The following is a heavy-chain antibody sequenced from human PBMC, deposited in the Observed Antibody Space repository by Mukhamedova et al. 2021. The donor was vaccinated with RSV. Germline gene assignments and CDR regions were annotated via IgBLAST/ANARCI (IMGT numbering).Heavy chain of an antibody. V-gene: IGHV3-11*01. CDR1: GFTFSDYY. D-gene: IGHD6-6*01. CDR3: ARVLAARSFVFDY. J-gene: IGHJ4*01. CDR2: LSIIVITI. Sequence: GFTFSDYYMSWIRHAPVKGLSFFSYLSIIVITIYYADSVKGRFTISWDNSPNSLYLQMNSLRAEDTAVYYCARVLAARSFVFDYW.